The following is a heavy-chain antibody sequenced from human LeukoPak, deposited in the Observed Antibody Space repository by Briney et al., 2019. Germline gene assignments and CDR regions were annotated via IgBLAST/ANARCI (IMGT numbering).Heavy chain of an antibody. V-gene: IGHV3-11*01. J-gene: IGHJ4*02. CDR2: NANSESII. CDR3: GSETVAGTFDY. D-gene: IGHD6-19*01. CDR1: GFTLSDFY. Sequence: GGSLRLSCVASGFTLSDFYVSWSRQAPGKGLGWHAYNANSESIISYADTQKCRFTISRDYAKNTLHLQMNSLRAEDTAVYYCGSETVAGTFDYWGQGTLVTASS.